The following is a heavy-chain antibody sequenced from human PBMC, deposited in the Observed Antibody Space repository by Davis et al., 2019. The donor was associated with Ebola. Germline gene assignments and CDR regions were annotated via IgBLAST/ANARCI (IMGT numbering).Heavy chain of an antibody. D-gene: IGHD2-2*01. CDR3: AKGGGGYCSSTSCLNWFDP. Sequence: PGGSLRLSCAASGFTFSSYGMHWVRQAPGKGLEWVAVISYDGSNKYYADSVKGRFTISRDNSKNTLYLQMNSLRAEDTAVYYCAKGGGGYCSSTSCLNWFDPWGQGTLVTVSS. J-gene: IGHJ5*02. CDR2: ISYDGSNK. V-gene: IGHV3-30*18. CDR1: GFTFSSYG.